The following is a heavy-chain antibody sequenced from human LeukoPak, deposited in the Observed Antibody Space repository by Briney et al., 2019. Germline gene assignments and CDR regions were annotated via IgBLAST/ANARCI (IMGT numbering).Heavy chain of an antibody. CDR3: ALYFDWLWGGHPDY. Sequence: GGSLRLSCAASGFTFSSYEMNWVRQAPGKGLEWVSDISSSVSTIYYADSVKGRFTISRDNAANSLYLQMNTLRAEDTAVYYCALYFDWLWGGHPDYWGQGTLVTASS. CDR2: ISSSVSTI. D-gene: IGHD3-9*01. V-gene: IGHV3-48*03. CDR1: GFTFSSYE. J-gene: IGHJ4*02.